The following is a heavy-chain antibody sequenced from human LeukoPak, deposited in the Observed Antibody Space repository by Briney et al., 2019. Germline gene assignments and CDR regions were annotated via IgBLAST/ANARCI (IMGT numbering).Heavy chain of an antibody. CDR2: IYSDGST. CDR3: ARGVEPLAANTLAY. J-gene: IGHJ4*02. V-gene: IGHV3-53*01. CDR1: GFTVSSSY. Sequence: GGSLRLSCAASGFTVSSSYMNWVRQAPGKGLEWVSVIYSDGSTYYADSVQGRFTISRDNSKNTLYLEMNSLSPDDTAVYYCARGVEPLAANTLAYWGQGTLVTVSS. D-gene: IGHD1-14*01.